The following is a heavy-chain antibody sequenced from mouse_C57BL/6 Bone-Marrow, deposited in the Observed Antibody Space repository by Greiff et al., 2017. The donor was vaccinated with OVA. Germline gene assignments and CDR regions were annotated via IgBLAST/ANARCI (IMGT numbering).Heavy chain of an antibody. CDR2: ISYDGSN. Sequence: EVQRVESGPGLVKPSPSLSLTCSVTGYSITSGYYWNWIRQFPGNKLEWMGYISYDGSNNYNPSLKNRISITRDTSKNQFFLKLNSVTTEDTATYYCARDHYDYDGYFDYWGQGTTLTVSS. CDR1: GYSITSGYY. J-gene: IGHJ2*01. D-gene: IGHD2-4*01. CDR3: ARDHYDYDGYFDY. V-gene: IGHV3-6*01.